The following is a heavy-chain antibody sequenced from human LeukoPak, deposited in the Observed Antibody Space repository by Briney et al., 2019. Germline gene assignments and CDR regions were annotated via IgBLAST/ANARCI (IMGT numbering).Heavy chain of an antibody. Sequence: GRSLRLSCAASGFTFSSYAMSWVRQAPGKGLEWVSAITGSGDNTYYADSVKGRFTISRDISKNTLYLQMNSLRAEDTAVYYCAKEQRYTYGYFLDYWGQGTLVTVSS. V-gene: IGHV3-23*01. CDR2: ITGSGDNT. D-gene: IGHD5-18*01. CDR3: AKEQRYTYGYFLDY. J-gene: IGHJ4*02. CDR1: GFTFSSYA.